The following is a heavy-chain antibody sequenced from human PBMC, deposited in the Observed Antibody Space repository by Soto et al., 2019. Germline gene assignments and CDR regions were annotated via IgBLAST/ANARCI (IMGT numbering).Heavy chain of an antibody. CDR3: ARQGYNILTGYSYFDY. CDR1: GGSMSTFY. D-gene: IGHD3-9*01. V-gene: IGHV4-59*08. Sequence: QVQLQESGPGLVKPSDTLSLTCTISGGSMSTFYWSWIRQPPGKGLEWIGYVYYTGSTNYNPSLKSPVTISVDTSKNQFTLKLSSVTAADTAVYYCARQGYNILTGYSYFDYWGQGTLVTVSS. J-gene: IGHJ4*02. CDR2: VYYTGST.